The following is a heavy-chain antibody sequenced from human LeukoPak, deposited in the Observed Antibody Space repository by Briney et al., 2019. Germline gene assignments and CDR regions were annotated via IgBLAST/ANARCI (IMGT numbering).Heavy chain of an antibody. D-gene: IGHD4-17*01. CDR3: ARRDPTTVTAFDY. CDR2: IYPGDSAT. Sequence: GAPLQISFKGSGYRFTSYWIGWGRRMPGKGVGGRGIIYPGDSATQYSPSFQCQVPLSAAKSISTAYLQWSSLKASATAMYYCARRDPTTVTAFDYWGQGPLVTVSS. CDR1: GYRFTSYW. V-gene: IGHV5-51*01. J-gene: IGHJ4*02.